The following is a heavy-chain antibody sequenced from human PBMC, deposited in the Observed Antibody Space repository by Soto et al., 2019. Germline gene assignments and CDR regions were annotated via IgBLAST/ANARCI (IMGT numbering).Heavy chain of an antibody. V-gene: IGHV1-3*01. CDR2: INAGNGNT. CDR1: GYTFTSYA. J-gene: IGHJ4*02. D-gene: IGHD6-6*01. CDR3: ARYEQLAYFDY. Sequence: QVQLVQSGAEVKKPGASVKVSCKASGYTFTSYAMHWVRQAPGQRLEWMGWINAGNGNTKYSQKFQGRVTISRDTSASKAYMELSSLRSEDTAVYYCARYEQLAYFDYWGQGTLVTVSS.